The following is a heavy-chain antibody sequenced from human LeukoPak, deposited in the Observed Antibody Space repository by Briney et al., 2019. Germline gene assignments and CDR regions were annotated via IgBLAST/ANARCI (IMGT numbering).Heavy chain of an antibody. CDR2: ICGSGGRS. J-gene: IGHJ4*02. V-gene: IGHV3-23*01. D-gene: IGHD3-22*01. CDR3: VESSGDR. Sequence: GGSLRLSCAASGFTFSSYAMSWVRQAPGKGLEWVSAICGSGGRSYYADSVKGRFTISRDNSKNTLYLQMNSLRAEDTAVYYCVESSGDRWGQGTLVTVSS. CDR1: GFTFSSYA.